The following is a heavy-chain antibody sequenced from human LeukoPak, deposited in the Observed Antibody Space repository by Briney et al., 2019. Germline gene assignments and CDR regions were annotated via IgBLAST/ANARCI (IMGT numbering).Heavy chain of an antibody. CDR1: GFTFGSHW. CDR2: TNQDGSRE. CDR3: AIPANLAATGDY. J-gene: IGHJ4*02. D-gene: IGHD6-13*01. V-gene: IGHV3-7*01. Sequence: GGSLRLSCTASGFTFGSHWMIWVRRAPGKGLEWVANTNQDGSREKYADSVRGRFTVSRDNAKNSVYLQMNSLGVEDTAIYYCAIPANLAATGDYWGQGTLVTVSS.